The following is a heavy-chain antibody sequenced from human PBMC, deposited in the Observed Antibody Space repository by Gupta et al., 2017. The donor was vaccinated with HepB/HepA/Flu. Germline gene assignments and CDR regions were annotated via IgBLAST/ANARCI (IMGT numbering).Heavy chain of an antibody. Sequence: EGPLLESGGGLLQPGGSLRLSCAASGVTWCSFDMNWVRQDPGKGLEWVSGINRDAGKTHYADFVKGRFTISRDNSRNTLSLQMTSLRGEDTAGYYGAQALASGRMFYFDFWGQGTPVTVSS. CDR3: AQALASGRMFYFDF. V-gene: IGHV3-23*01. CDR2: INRDAGKT. D-gene: IGHD3-3*01. CDR1: GVTWCSFD. J-gene: IGHJ4*02.